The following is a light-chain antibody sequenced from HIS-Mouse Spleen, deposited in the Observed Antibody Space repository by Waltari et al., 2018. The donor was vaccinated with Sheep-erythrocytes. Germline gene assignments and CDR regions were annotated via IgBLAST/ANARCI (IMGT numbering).Light chain of an antibody. V-gene: IGLV2-11*01. Sequence: QSALTQPRSVSGSPGQSVTISCTGTSSDVGGYNCVSWYQQHPGKAPTLMIYDGSKRPSGLSTRFSGSKSGNTASLTISGLQAEDEADYYCCSYAGSSTWVFGGGTKLTVL. CDR2: DGS. CDR3: CSYAGSSTWV. CDR1: SSDVGGYNC. J-gene: IGLJ3*02.